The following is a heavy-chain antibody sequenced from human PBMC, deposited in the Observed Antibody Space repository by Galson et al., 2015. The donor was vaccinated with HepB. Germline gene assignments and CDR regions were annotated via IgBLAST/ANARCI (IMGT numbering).Heavy chain of an antibody. Sequence: SLRLSCAASEFAFGSFSMNWVRQAPGKGLEWVSSITSSSSLIYYADSVKGRFTISRDNAKNSLFLQMNCLRAEDTAVYYCATTFGLVSHTYTMDVWGHGTTVTVSS. CDR2: ITSSSSLI. CDR1: EFAFGSFS. V-gene: IGHV3-21*01. J-gene: IGHJ6*02. CDR3: ATTFGLVSHTYTMDV. D-gene: IGHD3/OR15-3a*01.